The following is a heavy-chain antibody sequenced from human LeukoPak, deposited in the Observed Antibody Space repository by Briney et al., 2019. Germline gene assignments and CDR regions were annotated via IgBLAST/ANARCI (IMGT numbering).Heavy chain of an antibody. J-gene: IGHJ5*02. CDR1: GGSISSYY. CDR2: IYYSGST. Sequence: SETLSLTCTVSGGSISSYYWSWIRQPPGKGLEWIGYIYYSGSTNYNPSLKSRVTISVDTSKNQFSLKLSSVTAADTAVYYCARGLGTITMVRGGIGSVLGVWFDPWGQGTLVTVSS. V-gene: IGHV4-59*01. CDR3: ARGLGTITMVRGGIGSVLGVWFDP. D-gene: IGHD3-10*01.